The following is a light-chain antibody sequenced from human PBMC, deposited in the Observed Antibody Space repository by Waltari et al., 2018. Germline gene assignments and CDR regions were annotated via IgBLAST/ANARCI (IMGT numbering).Light chain of an antibody. Sequence: QSALTQPASVSGSPGQSITISCTGTGTDYNYVSWYQQHPGKAPKLMIYDVSKRPSGISNRLPCAKPASTASLTIAGLQAEDEADYYCPSYLSSTTLRLFGGETKLTVL. CDR1: GTDYNY. J-gene: IGLJ2*01. CDR2: DVS. CDR3: PSYLSSTTLRL. V-gene: IGLV2-14*03.